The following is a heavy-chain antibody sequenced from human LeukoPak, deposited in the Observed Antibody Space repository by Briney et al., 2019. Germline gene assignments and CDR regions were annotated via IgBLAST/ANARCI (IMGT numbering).Heavy chain of an antibody. V-gene: IGHV3-74*01. CDR3: ARVATWSVVVTAPHV. Sequence: GGSLRLSCAASGFTFSSYSMNWVRQAPGKGLVWVSRINSDGSSTSYADSVKGRFTISRDNAKNTLYLQMNSLRAEDTAVYYCARVATWSVVVTAPHVWGKGTTVTISS. D-gene: IGHD2-21*02. J-gene: IGHJ6*04. CDR2: INSDGSST. CDR1: GFTFSSYS.